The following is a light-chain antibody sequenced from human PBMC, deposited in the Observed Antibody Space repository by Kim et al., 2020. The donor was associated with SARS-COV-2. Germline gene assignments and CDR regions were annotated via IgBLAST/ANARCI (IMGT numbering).Light chain of an antibody. V-gene: IGLV2-14*03. CDR1: SSDVGGYNY. Sequence: QSALTQPASVSGSPGQSITISRTGTSSDVGGYNYGSWYQQHPGKAPKLMIYDVSNRTSGVSNRFPGSKSGNTASLTISGLQAEDEADYYCSSYTSSSTLVFVGGTQLTVL. CDR3: SSYTSSSTLV. CDR2: DVS. J-gene: IGLJ2*01.